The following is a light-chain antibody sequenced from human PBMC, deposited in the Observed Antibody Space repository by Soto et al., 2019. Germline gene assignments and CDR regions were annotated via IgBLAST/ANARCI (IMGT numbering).Light chain of an antibody. J-gene: IGKJ1*01. Sequence: EIVLTQSPSTLSLSPGERATLSCRASQSVSSYLAWYQQKPGQAPSLLIFSASTRATGVPARFSGSGSGTEFTLTISSLQSEDFAVYYCQQYNKWPQWTFGQGTKVDIK. V-gene: IGKV3-15*01. CDR2: SAS. CDR1: QSVSSY. CDR3: QQYNKWPQWT.